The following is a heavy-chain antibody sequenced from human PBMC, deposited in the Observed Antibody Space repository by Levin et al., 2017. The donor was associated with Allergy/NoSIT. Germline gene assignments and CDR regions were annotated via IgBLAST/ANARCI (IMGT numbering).Heavy chain of an antibody. D-gene: IGHD6-13*01. J-gene: IGHJ5*01. CDR3: ARVRAAAGKGWFDS. V-gene: IGHV4-31*03. CDR1: GGSISGGGYY. CDR2: IYYRGAT. Sequence: SQTLSLTCTIPGGSISGGGYYGSWIRQSPGKGLEWIGHIYYRGATYYNPSLESRLSISVDASRNQVSLKLSSVTAADTAVYYCARVRAAAGKGWFDSWGQGTLVTVSS.